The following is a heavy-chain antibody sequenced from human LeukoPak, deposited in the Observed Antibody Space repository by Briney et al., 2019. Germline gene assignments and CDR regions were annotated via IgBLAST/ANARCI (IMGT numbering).Heavy chain of an antibody. J-gene: IGHJ4*02. Sequence: GGSLRLSCAASGFTFSTYWMSWVRQAPGKGLEWVAKIKEDGSEKYYVDSVKGRFTVSRDNAKNTLYLQMNSLRAENTAVYYCARGGYDFWSGYYDALSYFDYWGQGTLVTVSS. CDR2: IKEDGSEK. V-gene: IGHV3-7*01. CDR1: GFTFSTYW. D-gene: IGHD3-3*01. CDR3: ARGGYDFWSGYYDALSYFDY.